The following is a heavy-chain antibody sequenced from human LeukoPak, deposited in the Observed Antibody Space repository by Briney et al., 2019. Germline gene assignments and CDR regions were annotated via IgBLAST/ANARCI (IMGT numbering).Heavy chain of an antibody. CDR2: ISYDGSNK. CDR3: AREGKVGAPLDY. D-gene: IGHD1-26*01. J-gene: IGHJ4*02. CDR1: GFTFSSYA. Sequence: GGSLRLSCAASGFTFSSYAMHWVRQAPGKGLEWVAVISYDGSNKYYADSVKGRFTISRDNSKNTLYLQMNSLRAEDTAVYYCAREGKVGAPLDYWGQGTLVTVSS. V-gene: IGHV3-30-3*01.